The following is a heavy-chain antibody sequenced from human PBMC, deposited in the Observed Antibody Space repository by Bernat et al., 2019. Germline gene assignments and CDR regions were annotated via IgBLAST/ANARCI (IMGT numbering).Heavy chain of an antibody. V-gene: IGHV3-43*02. D-gene: IGHD3-9*01. Sequence: EVQLVESGGGVVQPGGSLRLSCAASGFTFDDYAMHWVRQAPGKGLEWVSLISGDGGSTYYADSVKGRFTISRDNSKNSLYLQMNSLRTEDTALYYCAKTGDFDWLLSYYYYYMDVWGKGTTVTVSS. CDR1: GFTFDDYA. J-gene: IGHJ6*03. CDR2: ISGDGGST. CDR3: AKTGDFDWLLSYYYYYMDV.